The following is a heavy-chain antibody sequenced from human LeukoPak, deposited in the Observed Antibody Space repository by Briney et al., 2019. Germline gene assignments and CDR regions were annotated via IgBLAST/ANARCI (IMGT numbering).Heavy chain of an antibody. D-gene: IGHD2-2*01. CDR1: GGSISSTRYY. J-gene: IGHJ4*02. CDR2: IYYSGNT. V-gene: IGHV4-39*07. Sequence: PSETLSLTCTVSGGSISSTRYYWGWVRQPPGKGLEWIGSIYYSGNTYYSPSLKRRVTISVDTSKNQFSLKLSSVTAADTAVYYCARDGAVVPAALDYWGQGTLVTVSS. CDR3: ARDGAVVPAALDY.